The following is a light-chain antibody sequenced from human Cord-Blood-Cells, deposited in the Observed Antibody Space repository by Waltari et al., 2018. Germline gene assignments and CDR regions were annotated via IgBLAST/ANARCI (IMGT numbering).Light chain of an antibody. J-gene: IGKJ1*01. Sequence: DIQITQSPSSLSASVGDRVTITCRASQSISSYLNWYQQKPGKAPKLLIYAASSLQSGVPSRFSGSGSGTDFTLTISRLQAEAFATYYCQQSYSTWPFGQGTKVEIK. V-gene: IGKV1-39*01. CDR3: QQSYSTWP. CDR1: QSISSY. CDR2: AAS.